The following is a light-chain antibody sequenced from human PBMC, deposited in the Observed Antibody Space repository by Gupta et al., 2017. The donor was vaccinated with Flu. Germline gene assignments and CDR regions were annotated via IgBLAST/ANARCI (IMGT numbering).Light chain of an antibody. Sequence: PPTLSAAVGDRVTSTGRASQTSRSWLAWYQQKPGKAPKLLIVKASKLESGVPSRFSGSGAGTEFTLTISSLQPDDFATYYCQQYNNYPWTFGQGTKVEIK. V-gene: IGKV1-5*03. J-gene: IGKJ1*01. CDR2: KAS. CDR1: QTSRSW. CDR3: QQYNNYPWT.